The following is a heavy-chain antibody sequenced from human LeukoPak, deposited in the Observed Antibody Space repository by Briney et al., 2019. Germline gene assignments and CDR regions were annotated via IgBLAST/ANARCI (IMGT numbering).Heavy chain of an antibody. CDR1: GFTFSSYG. J-gene: IGHJ4*02. CDR3: AREGRYISGWYYFDY. V-gene: IGHV3-33*01. CDR2: IWSDASNK. D-gene: IGHD6-19*01. Sequence: GGSLRLSCAASGFTFSSYGMHWVRKAPGKGLEWVAVIWSDASNKYYADSVKGRFTISRDNSKNTLYLQMNSLRAEDTAVYYCAREGRYISGWYYFDYWGQGTLVTVSS.